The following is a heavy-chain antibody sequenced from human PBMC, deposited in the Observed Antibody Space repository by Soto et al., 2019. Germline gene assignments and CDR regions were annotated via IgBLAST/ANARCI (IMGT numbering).Heavy chain of an antibody. J-gene: IGHJ3*02. D-gene: IGHD3-22*01. CDR2: ISAYNGNT. CDR3: ARDYYDSSGSKDAFDI. Sequence: ASVKVSCKASGYTFTSYGISWVRQAPGQGLEWMGWISAYNGNTNYAQKLQGRVTMTTDTSTSTAYMELRSLRSDDTAVYYGARDYYDSSGSKDAFDIWGQGTMVTVSS. CDR1: GYTFTSYG. V-gene: IGHV1-18*01.